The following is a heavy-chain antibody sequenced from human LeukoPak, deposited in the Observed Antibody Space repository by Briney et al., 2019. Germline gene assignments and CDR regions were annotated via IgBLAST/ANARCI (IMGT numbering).Heavy chain of an antibody. CDR3: VRESTGDLSFDH. D-gene: IGHD3-10*01. CDR2: INPIGGGT. V-gene: IGHV1-2*02. J-gene: IGHJ4*02. CDR1: GYTFTGYY. Sequence: ASVKVSCKASGYTFTGYYMHWVRQAPGQGLELMGWINPIGGGTNYAQKFLGRVTMTRDMSISTVYMELSRLRSDDTAVYYCVRESTGDLSFDHWGQGTLVTVSS.